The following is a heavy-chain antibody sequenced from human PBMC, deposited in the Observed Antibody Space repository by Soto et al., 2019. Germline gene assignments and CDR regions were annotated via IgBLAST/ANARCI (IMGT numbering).Heavy chain of an antibody. J-gene: IGHJ4*02. CDR3: AKSRYSDSSGDFYDY. Sequence: GGSLRLSCAASAFTFNNYAMSWVRQSPGKGLEWVSGIGGSGRTTYYADSVKGRFTISRDNSNNTLFLQMNSLRAEDTAVYYCAKSRYSDSSGDFYDYWGQGTLVTVSS. V-gene: IGHV3-23*01. CDR2: IGGSGRTT. CDR1: AFTFNNYA. D-gene: IGHD3-22*01.